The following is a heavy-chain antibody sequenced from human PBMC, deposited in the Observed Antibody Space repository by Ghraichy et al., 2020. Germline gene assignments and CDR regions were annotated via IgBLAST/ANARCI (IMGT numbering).Heavy chain of an antibody. D-gene: IGHD3-16*01. CDR3: VSWGPSDEGNF. CDR1: GLTFGRYW. J-gene: IGHJ4*02. Sequence: GGSLRLSCAASGLTFGRYWMSWVRQAPGKGLEWVAHTHEAGSDKYYVDSVKGRFTISRDNARNSLSLQMNSLRAEDTAVYYCVSWGPSDEGNFWGQGTLVTVSS. V-gene: IGHV3-7*03. CDR2: THEAGSDK.